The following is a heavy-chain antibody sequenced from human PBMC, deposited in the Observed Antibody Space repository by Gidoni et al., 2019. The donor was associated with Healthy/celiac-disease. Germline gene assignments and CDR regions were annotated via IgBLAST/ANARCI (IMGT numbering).Heavy chain of an antibody. J-gene: IGHJ3*02. CDR2: ISGSGGST. D-gene: IGHD6-19*01. CDR1: GFTFSSYA. CDR3: AKGRSGWYSPPKSDAFDI. V-gene: IGHV3-23*01. Sequence: EVQLLESGGGLVQPGGSLRLSCAASGFTFSSYAMSWVRQAPGKGLEWVSAISGSGGSTYYADSVKGRFTISRDNSKNTLYLQMNSLRAEDTAVYYCAKGRSGWYSPPKSDAFDIWGQGTMVTVSS.